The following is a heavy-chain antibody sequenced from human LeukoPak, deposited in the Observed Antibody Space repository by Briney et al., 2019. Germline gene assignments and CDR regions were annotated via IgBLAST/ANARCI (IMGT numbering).Heavy chain of an antibody. J-gene: IGHJ5*02. CDR3: ARPYYYDSRIDP. CDR2: IYYSGST. D-gene: IGHD3-22*01. V-gene: IGHV4-30-4*01. CDR1: GGSISSGGYY. Sequence: SETLSLTCTVSGGSISSGGYYWSWIRQPPGEGLEWIGYIYYSGSTYYHPSLKSRVTISLDTSKNQFSLKLSSVTAADTAVYYCARPYYYDSRIDPWGQGILVTVSS.